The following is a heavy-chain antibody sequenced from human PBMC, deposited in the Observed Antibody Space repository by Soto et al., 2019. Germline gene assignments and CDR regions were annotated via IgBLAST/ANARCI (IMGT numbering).Heavy chain of an antibody. V-gene: IGHV1-69*02. CDR3: ARGDRDRQTGLVPAAIDGMDV. J-gene: IGHJ6*02. CDR2: IIPIFGIP. CDR1: GGTFSRYS. D-gene: IGHD2-2*01. Sequence: QVQLVQSGAEVKKPGSSVKVSCKASGGTFSRYSITWVRQAPGHGLEWIGRIIPIFGIPTYAQKFQGRVTITADESTSKAYMELSSLRSDDTAVYYCARGDRDRQTGLVPAAIDGMDVCGQGTTVTVSS.